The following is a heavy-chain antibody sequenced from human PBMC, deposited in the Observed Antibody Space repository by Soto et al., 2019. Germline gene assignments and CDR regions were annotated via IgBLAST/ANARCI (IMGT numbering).Heavy chain of an antibody. CDR3: ARGRKTSSGSYYFGYYYYGMDV. CDR1: GVSFSGVS. J-gene: IGHJ6*02. Sequence: SDTLSLTCAVHGVSFSGVSWSWFRQPPGQALEWIGEINHSGSTNYNPPLKSRVTVSVDTSKNQFSLKLSSVTAADTAVYYCARGRKTSSGSYYFGYYYYGMDVWGQGTTVT. D-gene: IGHD3-10*01. CDR2: INHSGST. V-gene: IGHV4-34*01.